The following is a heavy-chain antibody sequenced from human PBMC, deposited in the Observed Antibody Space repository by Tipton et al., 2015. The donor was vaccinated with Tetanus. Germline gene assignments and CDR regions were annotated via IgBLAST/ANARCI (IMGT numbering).Heavy chain of an antibody. J-gene: IGHJ5*02. CDR1: GFTFSSYA. D-gene: IGHD3-16*01. CDR3: AKKHKLRINWFDP. CDR2: ISGSGGST. V-gene: IGHV3-23*01. Sequence: SLRLSCAASGFTFSSYAMSWVRQAPGKGLEWVSAISGSGGSTYYAGSVKGRFTISRDNSKNTLYLQMNSLRAEDTAVYYCAKKHKLRINWFDPWGQGTLVTVSS.